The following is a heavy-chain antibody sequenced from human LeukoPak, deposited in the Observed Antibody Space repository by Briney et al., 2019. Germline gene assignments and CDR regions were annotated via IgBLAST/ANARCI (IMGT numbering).Heavy chain of an antibody. Sequence: SETLSLTCTVSGFSVTTDSYCWGWIRQSPGKGLEWIGYDYCGGNTNYDPSLKRRVTISVDTSKNQFSLTLTSVTAADTAVYFCARDHFGSLDSWGQGILVTVSS. D-gene: IGHD3-10*01. J-gene: IGHJ4*02. V-gene: IGHV4-61*01. CDR3: ARDHFGSLDS. CDR2: DYCGGNT. CDR1: GFSVTTDSYC.